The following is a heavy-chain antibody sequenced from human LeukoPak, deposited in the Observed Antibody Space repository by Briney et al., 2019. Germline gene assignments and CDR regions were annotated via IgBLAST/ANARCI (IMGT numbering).Heavy chain of an antibody. CDR1: RFTFSSYA. CDR2: ISGGGGST. J-gene: IGHJ4*02. V-gene: IGHV3-23*01. Sequence: GGSLRLSCAASRFTFSSYAMSWVRQAPGKGLEWVSTISGGGGSTYYADSVKGRFTISRDNSKNTLYLQMNSLRAEDTAVYYCAKLAFGESAFGYWGQGTLVTVSS. D-gene: IGHD3-10*01. CDR3: AKLAFGESAFGY.